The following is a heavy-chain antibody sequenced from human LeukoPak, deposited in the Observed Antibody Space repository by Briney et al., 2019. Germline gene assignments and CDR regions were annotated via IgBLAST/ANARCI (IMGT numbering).Heavy chain of an antibody. CDR1: GFTFSSYG. D-gene: IGHD5-18*01. CDR2: IWYDGSNK. V-gene: IGHV3-33*01. Sequence: GRSLRLSCAASGFTFSSYGMHWVRQAPGKGLERVAVIWYDGSNKYYADSVKGRFTISRDNSENTLYLQMNSLRAEDTAVYYCAREEDTAMGFDYWGQGTLVTVSS. J-gene: IGHJ4*02. CDR3: AREEDTAMGFDY.